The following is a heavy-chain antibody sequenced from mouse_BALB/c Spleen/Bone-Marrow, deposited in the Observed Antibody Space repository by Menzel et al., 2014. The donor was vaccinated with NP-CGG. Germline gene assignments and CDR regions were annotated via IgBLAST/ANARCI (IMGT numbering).Heavy chain of an antibody. Sequence: VQLQQSGAELVRPGASVKLSCKASGYTFTSYWINWVKQRPGQGLEWIGNIYPSDSYTNYNQKFKDKATLTVDKSSSTAYMQLSSPTSEDSAVYYCTRSEAWFAYWGQGTLVTVSA. V-gene: IGHV1-69*02. CDR2: IYPSDSYT. CDR1: GYTFTSYW. CDR3: TRSEAWFAY. J-gene: IGHJ3*01.